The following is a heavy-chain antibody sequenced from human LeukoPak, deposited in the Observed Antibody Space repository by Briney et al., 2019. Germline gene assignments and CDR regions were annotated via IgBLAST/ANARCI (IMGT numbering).Heavy chain of an antibody. CDR3: ARERGGDGYNLDAFDI. CDR2: ITPIFGTA. V-gene: IGHV1-69*05. D-gene: IGHD5-24*01. J-gene: IGHJ3*02. CDR1: GGTFSSYA. Sequence: ASVKVSCKASGGTFSSYAISWVRQAPGQGLEWMGGITPIFGTANYAQKFQGRVTMTRDTSTSTVYMELSSLRSEDTAVYYCARERGGDGYNLDAFDIWGQGTMVTVSS.